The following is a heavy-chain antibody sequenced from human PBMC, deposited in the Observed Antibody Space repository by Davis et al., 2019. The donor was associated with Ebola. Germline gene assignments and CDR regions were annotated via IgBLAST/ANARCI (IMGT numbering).Heavy chain of an antibody. CDR2: INPNSGGT. CDR3: ARDPLVGAIDY. D-gene: IGHD1-26*01. Sequence: AASVKVSCKASGYTFTGYYMHWVRQAPGQGLEWMGRINPNSGGTNYAQKFQGRVTMTRDTSISTAYMELSSLRSEDTAVYYCARDPLVGAIDYWGQGTLVTVSS. CDR1: GYTFTGYY. J-gene: IGHJ4*02. V-gene: IGHV1-2*06.